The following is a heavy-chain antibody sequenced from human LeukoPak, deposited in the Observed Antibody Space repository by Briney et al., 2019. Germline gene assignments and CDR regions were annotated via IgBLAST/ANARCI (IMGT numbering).Heavy chain of an antibody. CDR1: GGSISSGGYY. D-gene: IGHD2-15*01. V-gene: IGHV4-31*03. Sequence: PSQTLSLTCTVSGGSISSGGYYWSWIRQHPGKGLEWIGYIYYSGSTYYNPSLKSRVTISVDTPKNQFSLKLSSVTAADTAVYYCAWGYCSGGSCKPLDYWGQGTLVTVSS. CDR3: AWGYCSGGSCKPLDY. CDR2: IYYSGST. J-gene: IGHJ4*02.